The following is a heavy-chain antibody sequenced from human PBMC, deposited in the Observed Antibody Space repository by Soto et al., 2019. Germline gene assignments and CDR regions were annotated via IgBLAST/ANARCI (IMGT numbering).Heavy chain of an antibody. CDR3: ARAVTQGAFDI. J-gene: IGHJ3*02. Sequence: GAPLKGSFKASGYTFTGYHIHWVRQAPGQGLEWMGWINPNSGGTNYAQKFQGWVTMTRDTSISTAYMELSRLRSDDTAVYYCARAVTQGAFDIWGQGTMVTVSS. CDR1: GYTFTGYH. CDR2: INPNSGGT. V-gene: IGHV1-2*04.